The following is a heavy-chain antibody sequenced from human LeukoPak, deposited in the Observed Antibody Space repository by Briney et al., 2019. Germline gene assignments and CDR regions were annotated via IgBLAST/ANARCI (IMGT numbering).Heavy chain of an antibody. CDR2: IYYTGST. CDR3: AGASNTAYFDF. Sequence: MASGTLCLTCTASGFSVSSGTYYWTWLRQSPGQGLEWLVYIYYTGSTEYNPSLKSRVSISVDPFKNQFSMELSAVSAADTSMYYCAGASNTAYFDFWGQGTQATVSS. CDR1: GFSVSSGTYY. V-gene: IGHV4-61*01. J-gene: IGHJ4*02.